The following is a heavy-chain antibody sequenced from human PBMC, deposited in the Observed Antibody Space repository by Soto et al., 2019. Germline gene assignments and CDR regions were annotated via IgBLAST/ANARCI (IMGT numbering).Heavy chain of an antibody. CDR3: ARNYYGSGSYFTHFDY. J-gene: IGHJ4*02. CDR2: INAGNGNT. D-gene: IGHD3-10*01. Sequence: QVQLVQSGAEVKKPGASVKVSCKASGYTFTSYAMHWVRQAPGQRLEGMGWINAGNGNTKYSQKFQGRVTITRDTSASTAYMELSSLRSEDTAVYYCARNYYGSGSYFTHFDYWGQGTLVTVSS. V-gene: IGHV1-3*01. CDR1: GYTFTSYA.